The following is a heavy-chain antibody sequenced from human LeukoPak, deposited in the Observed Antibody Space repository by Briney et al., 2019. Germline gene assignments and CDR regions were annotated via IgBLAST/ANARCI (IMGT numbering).Heavy chain of an antibody. V-gene: IGHV3-30-3*01. CDR1: GFTFSSYA. CDR3: ARDQGPYGSGSYLLDY. CDR2: ISYDGSNK. D-gene: IGHD3-10*01. Sequence: GGSLRLSCAASGFTFSSYAVHWVRQAPGKGLEWVAVISYDGSNKYYADSVKGRFTISRDNSKNTLYLQMNSLRAEDTAVYYCARDQGPYGSGSYLLDYWGQGTLVTVSS. J-gene: IGHJ4*02.